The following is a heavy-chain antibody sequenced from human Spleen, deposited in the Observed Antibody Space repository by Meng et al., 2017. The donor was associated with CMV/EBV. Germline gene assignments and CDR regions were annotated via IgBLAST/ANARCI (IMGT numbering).Heavy chain of an antibody. D-gene: IGHD3-3*01. CDR2: LNHSDRT. Sequence: QLRQWVRGRLPPSAPLSLPCSVYGGSFTGSYWSCISHPPGKVLAWIGELNHSDRTNYNPSLKTRVTISVDTPKSQFSLKLTSVNAADTAVYYCARGQSIFGIIIDYWGQGTLVTVSS. CDR3: ARGQSIFGIIIDY. V-gene: IGHV4-34*01. CDR1: GGSFTGSY. J-gene: IGHJ4*02.